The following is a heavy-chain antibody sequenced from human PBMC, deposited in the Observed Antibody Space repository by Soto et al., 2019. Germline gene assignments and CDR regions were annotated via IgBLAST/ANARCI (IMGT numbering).Heavy chain of an antibody. Sequence: HPXGSLILSCSASGFTFSSYGMHWVRQAPGKGLEWVAVISYDGSNKYYTDSVKVRFTISRDNSKNTLYLQMNSLRAEDTAVYYCAKDKGGLRANYYYYGMDVWGQGTTVTVSS. J-gene: IGHJ6*02. CDR1: GFTFSSYG. V-gene: IGHV3-30*18. CDR3: AKDKGGLRANYYYYGMDV. D-gene: IGHD3-10*01. CDR2: ISYDGSNK.